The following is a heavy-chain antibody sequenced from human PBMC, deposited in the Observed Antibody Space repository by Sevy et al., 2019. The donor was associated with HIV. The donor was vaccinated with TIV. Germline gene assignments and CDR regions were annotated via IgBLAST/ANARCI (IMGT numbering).Heavy chain of an antibody. CDR1: GFTFRDYS. V-gene: IGHV3-21*01. D-gene: IGHD3-22*01. CDR2: ISSGSSYK. J-gene: IGHJ4*02. Sequence: GGSLRLSCEASGFTFRDYSMNWVRQAPGKGLEWVSSISSGSSYKKYGDSVKGRFTISRDNAKNSLYLQLNSLRAEDTAVCYCTRVDYYDTSGSHYWGQGTLVTVSS. CDR3: TRVDYYDTSGSHY.